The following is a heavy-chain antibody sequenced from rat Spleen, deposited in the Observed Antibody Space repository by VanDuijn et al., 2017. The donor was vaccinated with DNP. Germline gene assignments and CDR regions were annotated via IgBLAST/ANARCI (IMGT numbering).Heavy chain of an antibody. V-gene: IGHV5S10*01. CDR3: GGRRVYEDWYFDF. D-gene: IGHD1-11*01. CDR2: IIYDGSRT. CDR1: GFTFSNYG. J-gene: IGHJ1*01. Sequence: EVQLVESGGGLVQPGRSLKLSCAASGFTFSNYGMAWVRQAPKKGLEWVATIIYDGSRTYYRDSVKGRFTISRDNAKSTLYLQMDSLRSEDTATYYCGGRRVYEDWYFDFWGPGTMVTVSS.